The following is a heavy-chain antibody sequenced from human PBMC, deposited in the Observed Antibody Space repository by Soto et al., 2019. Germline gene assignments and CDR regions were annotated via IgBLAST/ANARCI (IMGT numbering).Heavy chain of an antibody. CDR3: ARAGRWLKWGDGFDX. D-gene: IGHD3-16*01. CDR1: GYTFTGYY. J-gene: IGHJ4*02. Sequence: VSVKVSCKASGYTFTGYYMHWVRQAPGQGLEWMGWINPNSGGTNYAQKFQGRVTMTRDTSISTAYMELSRLRSDDTAVYYCARAGRWLKWGDGFDXWGQVTLVTVSX. V-gene: IGHV1-2*02. CDR2: INPNSGGT.